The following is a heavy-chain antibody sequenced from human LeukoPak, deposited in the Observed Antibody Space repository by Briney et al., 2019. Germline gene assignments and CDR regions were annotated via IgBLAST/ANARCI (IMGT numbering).Heavy chain of an antibody. D-gene: IGHD2-2*01. J-gene: IGHJ5*02. CDR1: GFTLSNYD. CDR3: ARADCSSSTCYLRRSWFDP. CDR2: ISTSSRYI. Sequence: GGSLRLSCAASGFTLSNYDMNWVRQAPGKGLEWVSSISTSSRYIYYKDSVRGRFTISRDDAKNSLYLEMDSLRAEDTAVYYCARADCSSSTCYLRRSWFDPWGQGTLVTVSS. V-gene: IGHV3-21*01.